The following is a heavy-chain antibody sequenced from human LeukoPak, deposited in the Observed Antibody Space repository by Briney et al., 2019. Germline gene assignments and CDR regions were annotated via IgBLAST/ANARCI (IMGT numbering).Heavy chain of an antibody. CDR1: GGSFSGYY. Sequence: SETLSLTCAVYGGSFSGYYWSWIRQPPGKGLEWIGEINHSGSTNYNPSLKSRVTISVDTSKNQFSLKLSSVTAADTAVYYCARVPIAVAGPRNYWYFDLWGRGTLVTVSS. J-gene: IGHJ2*01. D-gene: IGHD6-19*01. CDR3: ARVPIAVAGPRNYWYFDL. CDR2: INHSGST. V-gene: IGHV4-34*01.